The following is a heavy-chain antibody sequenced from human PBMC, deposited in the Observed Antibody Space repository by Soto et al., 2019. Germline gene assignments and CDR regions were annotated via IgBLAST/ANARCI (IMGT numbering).Heavy chain of an antibody. D-gene: IGHD6-13*01. J-gene: IGHJ6*02. CDR1: GYTFTGYY. V-gene: IGHV1-2*04. CDR2: INPNSGGT. Sequence: ASVKVSCKASGYTFTGYYMHWVRQAPGQGLEWMGWINPNSGGTNYAQKFQGWVTMTRDTSISTAYMELSRLRSDDTAVYYCARAFGSSSTGIAAAGTWYYYGMDVWGQGTTVTVSS. CDR3: ARAFGSSSTGIAAAGTWYYYGMDV.